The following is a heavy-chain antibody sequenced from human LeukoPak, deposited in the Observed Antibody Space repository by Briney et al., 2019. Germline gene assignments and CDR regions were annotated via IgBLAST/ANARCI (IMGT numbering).Heavy chain of an antibody. V-gene: IGHV4-61*08. Sequence: SQTLSLTCTVSGGSISSGGYYWSWIRQPPGKGLEWIGYIYYSGSTNYNPSLKSRVTISVDTSKNQFSLKLSSVTAADTAVYYCAGSRSTIKYSSGWYVGYWGQGTLVTVSS. J-gene: IGHJ4*02. D-gene: IGHD6-19*01. CDR3: AGSRSTIKYSSGWYVGY. CDR2: IYYSGST. CDR1: GGSISSGGYY.